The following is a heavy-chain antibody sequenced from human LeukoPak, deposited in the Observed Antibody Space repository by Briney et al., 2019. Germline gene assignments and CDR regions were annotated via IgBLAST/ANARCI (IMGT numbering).Heavy chain of an antibody. CDR3: ARDKALTTSYGMDV. CDR2: INTDNGNR. V-gene: IGHV1-3*04. CDR1: GYTFTSYD. Sequence: ASVKVSCKASGYTFTSYDINWVRQATGQGLEWMGWINTDNGNRKYAQKFQGRVTITSDTSANTVNMELTSLRSEDTAVYFCARDKALTTSYGMDVWGQGTTVTVSS. D-gene: IGHD2/OR15-2a*01. J-gene: IGHJ6*02.